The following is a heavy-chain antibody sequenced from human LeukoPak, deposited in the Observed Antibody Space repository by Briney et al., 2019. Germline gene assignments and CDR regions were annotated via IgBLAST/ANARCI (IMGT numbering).Heavy chain of an antibody. CDR2: MNPNSGNT. D-gene: IGHD1-26*01. CDR1: QDTFTTYD. J-gene: IGHJ4*02. CDR3: ARSTMGARRRYDY. V-gene: IGHV1-8*01. Sequence: ASVKVSCKASQDTFTTYDVNWVRQATGLGLEWMGWMNPNSGNTGYAQKFQGRVTMTMNSSISTAYMELTSLTSEDTAVYYCARSTMGARRRYDYWGQGTLVTVSS.